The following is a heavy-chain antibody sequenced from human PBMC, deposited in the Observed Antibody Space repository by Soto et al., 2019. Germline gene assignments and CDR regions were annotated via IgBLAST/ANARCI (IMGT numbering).Heavy chain of an antibody. CDR1: GITFSGYW. Sequence: EVQLVESGGGSVQPGVSLRLSCVASGITFSGYWMHWVRQVPGKGLVWVARVDSDGSGTSYADSVKGRFTISTDNAKNTPYLQMNSLRVEDPAVYYCATAFEHGGQGLRVTVSS. CDR2: VDSDGSGT. V-gene: IGHV3-74*02. J-gene: IGHJ4*02. CDR3: ATAFEH.